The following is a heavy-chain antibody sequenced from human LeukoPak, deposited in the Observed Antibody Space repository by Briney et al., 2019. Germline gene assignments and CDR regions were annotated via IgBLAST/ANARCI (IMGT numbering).Heavy chain of an antibody. D-gene: IGHD3-22*01. CDR1: GFTFSSYG. CDR3: ATDREGDPSAYYLV. J-gene: IGHJ4*02. Sequence: GGSLRLSCAASGFTFSSYGMSWVRQAPGKGLEWVSAIGGRDGSTYYADSVKGRFTISRDNSKNTLFLQMNSLRAEDSAVYYCATDREGDPSAYYLVGGQGTLITVSS. V-gene: IGHV3-23*01. CDR2: IGGRDGST.